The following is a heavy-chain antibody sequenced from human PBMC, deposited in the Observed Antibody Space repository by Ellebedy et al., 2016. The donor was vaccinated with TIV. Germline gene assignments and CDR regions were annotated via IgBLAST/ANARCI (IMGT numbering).Heavy chain of an antibody. D-gene: IGHD3-10*01. CDR2: IYYSGST. V-gene: IGHV4-59*01. CDR3: ASSLTMLRGGMDV. J-gene: IGHJ6*02. Sequence: MPSETLSLTCTVSGGSISSYYWSWIRQPPGKGLEWIGYIYYSGSTNYNPSLKSRVTISVDTSKNQFSLKLSSVTAVDTAVYYCASSLTMLRGGMDVWGQGTTVTVS. CDR1: GGSISSYY.